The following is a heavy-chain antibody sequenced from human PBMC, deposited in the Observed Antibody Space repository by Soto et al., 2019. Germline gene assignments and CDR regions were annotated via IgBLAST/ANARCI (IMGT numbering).Heavy chain of an antibody. J-gene: IGHJ6*02. D-gene: IGHD4-17*01. CDR1: GFTFSSYA. CDR2: ISYDGSNK. Sequence: PGGSLRISCAASGFTFSSYAMHWVRQAPGKELEWVAVISYDGSNKYYADSVKGRFTISRDNSKNTLYLQMNSLRAEDTAVYYCARAGMTTVTTSVYYGMDVWGQGTTVTVSS. V-gene: IGHV3-30-3*01. CDR3: ARAGMTTVTTSVYYGMDV.